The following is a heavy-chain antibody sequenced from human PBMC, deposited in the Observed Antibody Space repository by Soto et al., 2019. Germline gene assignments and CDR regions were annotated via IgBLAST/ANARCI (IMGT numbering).Heavy chain of an antibody. CDR1: GFTFSSYG. J-gene: IGHJ4*02. CDR2: ISYDVSNK. D-gene: IGHD3-3*01. V-gene: IGHV3-30*18. Sequence: HPWGSLRLSCAASGFTFSSYGMHCVRQAPGKGLEWVAVISYDVSNKYYADSVKGRFTISRDNSKNTLYLQMNSLRAEDTAVYYCAKDLSPTPFLEWPHDYWGQGTLVTVSS. CDR3: AKDLSPTPFLEWPHDY.